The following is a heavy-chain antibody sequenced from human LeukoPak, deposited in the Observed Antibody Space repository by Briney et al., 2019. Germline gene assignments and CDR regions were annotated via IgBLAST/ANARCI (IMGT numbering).Heavy chain of an antibody. Sequence: GGSLRLSCTASGFTFGDYAMSWIRQAPGKGLEWVGFIRSKAYGETADYAASVKGRFTISRDDSKAIAYLQMNSLKTEDTAVYHCTRDRGAYNLYDYWGQGTLVTVST. V-gene: IGHV3-49*03. D-gene: IGHD1-1*01. CDR3: TRDRGAYNLYDY. J-gene: IGHJ4*02. CDR2: IRSKAYGETA. CDR1: GFTFGDYA.